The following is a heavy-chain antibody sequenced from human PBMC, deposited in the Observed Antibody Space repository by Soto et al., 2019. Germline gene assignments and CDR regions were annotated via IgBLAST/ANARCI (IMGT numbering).Heavy chain of an antibody. V-gene: IGHV4-34*01. Sequence: VQLQQWGAGLLKPSETLSLTCAVYGGSFSGYYWSWIRQPPGKGLEWIGEINHSGSTNYNPSLKTRVTTPVHSSKYQFSRKLSSVTAADTAVYYRARDRPPLFVIAAAGKFWFDPWGQGTLVTVSS. J-gene: IGHJ5*02. CDR2: INHSGST. CDR1: GGSFSGYY. CDR3: ARDRPPLFVIAAAGKFWFDP. D-gene: IGHD6-13*01.